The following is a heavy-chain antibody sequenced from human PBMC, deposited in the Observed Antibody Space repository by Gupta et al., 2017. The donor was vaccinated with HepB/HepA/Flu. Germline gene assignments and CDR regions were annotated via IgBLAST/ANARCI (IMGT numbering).Heavy chain of an antibody. D-gene: IGHD6-25*01. Sequence: EVLLVESGGGLVQPGVSLRVSWAAAGFTFSRHSMNWVRQAPGKGLVWVASISRSSNYIYYAESVKGRFNISRDNANNTLYLQMNSLRSEDTALYSCARVRAGGSTDGFDVWGQGTRVTVSS. CDR3: ARVRAGGSTDGFDV. V-gene: IGHV3-21*02. J-gene: IGHJ3*01. CDR1: GFTFSRHS. CDR2: ISRSSNYI.